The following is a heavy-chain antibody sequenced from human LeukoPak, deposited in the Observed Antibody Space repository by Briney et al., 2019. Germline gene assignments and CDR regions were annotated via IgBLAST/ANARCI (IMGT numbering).Heavy chain of an antibody. V-gene: IGHV4-34*12. J-gene: IGHJ3*02. CDR1: GGSFSGYS. Sequence: SETLSLTCAVYGGSFSGYSWSWIRQPPGKGLEWIGEIIHSGSTDYNPSLKSRVTISVDTSKNQFSLKLSSVTAADTAVYYCAAPYYYDSSGYSYAFDIWGQGTMVTVSS. CDR2: IIHSGST. D-gene: IGHD3-22*01. CDR3: AAPYYYDSSGYSYAFDI.